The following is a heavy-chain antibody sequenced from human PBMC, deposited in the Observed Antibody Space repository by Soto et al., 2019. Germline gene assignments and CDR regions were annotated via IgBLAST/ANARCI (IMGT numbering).Heavy chain of an antibody. CDR3: ARVYCSGGGCYSIDY. CDR1: GYTFTTYY. CDR2: INTSGST. J-gene: IGHJ4*02. V-gene: IGHV1-46*03. Sequence: QVQLVQSGAEVKKPGASVKVSCKASGYTFTTYYMHWVRQAPGQGLEWMGIINTSGSTSYAQKFQGRVTMTRDTSTSTVYMELSSLRSEDTAVYYCARVYCSGGGCYSIDYWGQGTLVTVSS. D-gene: IGHD2-15*01.